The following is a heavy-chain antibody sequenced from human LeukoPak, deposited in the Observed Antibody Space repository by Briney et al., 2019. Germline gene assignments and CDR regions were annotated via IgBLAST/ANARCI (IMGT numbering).Heavy chain of an antibody. Sequence: ASVKVSCKASGYTFTSYFMHWVRQAPGQGLEWMGIINPSSGNTNYAQKFQGRVTMTRDTSTSTVYMELSSLRSVDTAFYYCARDLAYYYGSGNFYSRDYWGQGTLITVSS. CDR1: GYTFTSYF. CDR2: INPSSGNT. J-gene: IGHJ4*02. CDR3: ARDLAYYYGSGNFYSRDY. V-gene: IGHV1-46*01. D-gene: IGHD3-10*01.